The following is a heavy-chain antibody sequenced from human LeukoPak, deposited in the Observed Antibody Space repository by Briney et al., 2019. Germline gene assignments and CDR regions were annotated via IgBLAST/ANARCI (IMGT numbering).Heavy chain of an antibody. Sequence: GGSLRLSCAASGFTFSSYGMHWVRQAPGKGLEWVAVISYDGSNKYYADSVKGRFTISRDNSKNTLYLQMNSLRAEDTALYYCAKVLISSGWYGFDYWGQGTLVTVSS. V-gene: IGHV3-30*18. CDR1: GFTFSSYG. CDR2: ISYDGSNK. D-gene: IGHD6-19*01. J-gene: IGHJ4*02. CDR3: AKVLISSGWYGFDY.